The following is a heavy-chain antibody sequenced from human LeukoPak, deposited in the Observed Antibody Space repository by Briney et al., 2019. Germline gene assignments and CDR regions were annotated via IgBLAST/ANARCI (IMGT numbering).Heavy chain of an antibody. Sequence: ASVKVSCKASGYTFTGYYMHWVRQAPGQGLEWMGWINPNSGGTNYAQKFQGRVTMTRDTSISTAYMELSRLRSDDTAVYYCASLEVGRGYDFFDYWGQGTLVTVSS. CDR3: ASLEVGRGYDFFDY. J-gene: IGHJ4*02. CDR1: GYTFTGYY. CDR2: INPNSGGT. D-gene: IGHD5-12*01. V-gene: IGHV1-2*02.